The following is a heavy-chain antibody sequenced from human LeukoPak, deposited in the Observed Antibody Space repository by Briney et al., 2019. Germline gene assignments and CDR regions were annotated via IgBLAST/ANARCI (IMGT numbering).Heavy chain of an antibody. CDR3: AREEVPHGFDI. J-gene: IGHJ3*02. CDR2: ICYSGST. Sequence: PSETLSLTCTVSGGSISTYYWSWIRQPPGKGLEYIGYICYSGSTNYNPSLKSRVTMSLDTSKNQFSLKLSSVTAADTAVYYCAREEVPHGFDIWGQGTMVTVSS. CDR1: GGSISTYY. V-gene: IGHV4-59*01.